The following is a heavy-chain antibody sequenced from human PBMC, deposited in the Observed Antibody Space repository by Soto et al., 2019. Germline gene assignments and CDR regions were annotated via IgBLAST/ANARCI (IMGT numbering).Heavy chain of an antibody. CDR3: ARHEAHRYSGHDLDYYYGMDV. D-gene: IGHD5-12*01. J-gene: IGHJ6*02. CDR2: IEPSDSST. Sequence: PGESLKISCKGSGYSFTSYWISWLRQMPGKGLEWMGRIEPSDSSTNYSPSFQGHVTISADKSISTAYVQWSSLKASDSAMYYCARHEAHRYSGHDLDYYYGMDVWGQGTTVTVSS. CDR1: GYSFTSYW. V-gene: IGHV5-10-1*01.